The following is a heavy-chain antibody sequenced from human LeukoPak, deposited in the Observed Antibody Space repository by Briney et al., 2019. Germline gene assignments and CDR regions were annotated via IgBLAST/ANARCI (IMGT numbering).Heavy chain of an antibody. CDR2: IYYSGST. CDR1: GGSISSGGYY. Sequence: PSETLSLSCTVSGGSISSGGYYWGWIRQHPGKGLEWIGYIYYSGSTYYNPSLKSRVTISVDPSKNQFSLKLSSVTAADTAVYYCARINYYDSSGIDYWGQGTLVTVSS. V-gene: IGHV4-31*03. CDR3: ARINYYDSSGIDY. D-gene: IGHD3-22*01. J-gene: IGHJ4*02.